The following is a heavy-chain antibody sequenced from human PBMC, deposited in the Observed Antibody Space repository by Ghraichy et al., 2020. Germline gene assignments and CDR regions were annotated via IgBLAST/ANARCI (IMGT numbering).Heavy chain of an antibody. CDR2: IYYSGST. D-gene: IGHD6-13*01. V-gene: IGHV4-39*01. CDR1: GGSISSSSYY. CDR3: ARSAVSSNWPPSGSWFDP. J-gene: IGHJ5*02. Sequence: SETLSLTCTVSGGSISSSSYYWGWIRQPPGKGLEWIGSIYYSGSTYYNPSLKSRVTISVDTSKNQFSLKLSSVTAADTAVYYCARSAVSSNWPPSGSWFDPWGQGTLVTVSS.